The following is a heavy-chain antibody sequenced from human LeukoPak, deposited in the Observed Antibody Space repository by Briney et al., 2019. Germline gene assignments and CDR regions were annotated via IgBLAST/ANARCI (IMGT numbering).Heavy chain of an antibody. D-gene: IGHD1-26*01. CDR2: INPTGGST. Sequence: ASVKVSCKASGYTFTSYYMHWVRQAPGQGLEWMGLINPTGGSTGYAQKFQGRVTMTRGMSTSTDCMELSSLRSEDTAIYYCARDNSVGDNAWWFDPWGQGTLVTVSS. J-gene: IGHJ5*02. CDR3: ARDNSVGDNAWWFDP. CDR1: GYTFTSYY. V-gene: IGHV1-46*01.